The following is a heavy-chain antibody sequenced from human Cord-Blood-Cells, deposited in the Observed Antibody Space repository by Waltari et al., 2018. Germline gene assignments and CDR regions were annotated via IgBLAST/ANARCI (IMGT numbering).Heavy chain of an antibody. D-gene: IGHD1-26*01. Sequence: QVQLVQSGAEVKKPGASVKVSCKASGYTFTGYYMHWVRQAPGQGLEWMGWINPNSGGTNSAQKFQGWATMTRDTSISTADMELSRLRSDDTAVYYCARGVGATACDIWGQGTMVTVSS. CDR1: GYTFTGYY. V-gene: IGHV1-2*04. J-gene: IGHJ3*02. CDR2: INPNSGGT. CDR3: ARGVGATACDI.